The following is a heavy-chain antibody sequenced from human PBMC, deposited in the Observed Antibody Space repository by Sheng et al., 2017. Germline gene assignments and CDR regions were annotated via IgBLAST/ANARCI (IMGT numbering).Heavy chain of an antibody. J-gene: IGHJ4*02. V-gene: IGHV3-23*01. CDR2: ILDDGRRT. CDR1: GFTFRGFA. CDR3: AKDRVPDGKEEIDF. Sequence: EVQLLESGGALVQPGDSLTLSCVASGFTFRGFAMNWVRQVPGKGLEWLSQILDDGRRTYYADSVRGRFTISRDNSKNTLFLQMSSLRVEDTALYYCAKDRVPDGKEEIDFWGRGTQVTVSS.